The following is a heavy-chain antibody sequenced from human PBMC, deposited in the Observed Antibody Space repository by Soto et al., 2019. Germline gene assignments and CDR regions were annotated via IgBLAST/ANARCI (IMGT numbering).Heavy chain of an antibody. V-gene: IGHV4-39*01. CDR3: ARRLQLCPFDS. Sequence: QLQLQESGPGLVKSSETLSLTCSVSGGSFSSSASDWAWIRQPPGGRLEWIGSISYGGNTYYNPSLPSRVTISADTSKNQFSLSLSPVTAADTAVYYCARRLQLCPFDSWGQGPLVTVAS. CDR2: ISYGGNT. J-gene: IGHJ4*02. CDR1: GGSFSSSASD. D-gene: IGHD2-2*01.